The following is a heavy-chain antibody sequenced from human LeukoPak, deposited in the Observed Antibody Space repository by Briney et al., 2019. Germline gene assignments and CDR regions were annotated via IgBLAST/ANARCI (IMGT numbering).Heavy chain of an antibody. Sequence: ASVKVSCKASGYTFTGYYMHWVRQAPGQGLEWMGWINPNSGGTNYAQKFQGRVTMTGDTSISTAYMELSRLRSDDTAVYYCARDRVAGPSVSYYMDVWGKGTTVTVSS. CDR3: ARDRVAGPSVSYYMDV. D-gene: IGHD6-19*01. V-gene: IGHV1-2*02. J-gene: IGHJ6*03. CDR1: GYTFTGYY. CDR2: INPNSGGT.